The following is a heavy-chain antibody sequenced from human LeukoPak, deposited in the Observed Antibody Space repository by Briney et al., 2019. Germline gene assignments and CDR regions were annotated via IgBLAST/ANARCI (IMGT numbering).Heavy chain of an antibody. J-gene: IGHJ4*02. Sequence: PSETLSLTCAVYGGSFSGYYWSWIRQPPGKGLEWIGEINHSGSTNYNPSLKSRVTISVDTSKNQFSLKLSSVTAADTGVYYCAREPITMVRGVIILRSPFDYWGQGTLVTVSS. CDR2: INHSGST. CDR1: GGSFSGYY. V-gene: IGHV4-34*01. D-gene: IGHD3-10*01. CDR3: AREPITMVRGVIILRSPFDY.